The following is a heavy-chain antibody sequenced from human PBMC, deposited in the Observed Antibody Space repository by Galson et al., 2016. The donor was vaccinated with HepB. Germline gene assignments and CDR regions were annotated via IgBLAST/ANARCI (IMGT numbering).Heavy chain of an antibody. J-gene: IGHJ4*02. D-gene: IGHD4-17*01. V-gene: IGHV3-33*01. CDR3: ARAHYGVLPLDY. CDR2: IYSDGRKI. CDR1: GFTFSNYG. Sequence: SLRLSCAASGFTFSNYGFHWARHTPAKGLEWVAFIYSDGRKIYYGHSVKGRFTISRDNSKHTVYLEMNSLRAEDTAVYYCARAHYGVLPLDYWGQGTLVTVSA.